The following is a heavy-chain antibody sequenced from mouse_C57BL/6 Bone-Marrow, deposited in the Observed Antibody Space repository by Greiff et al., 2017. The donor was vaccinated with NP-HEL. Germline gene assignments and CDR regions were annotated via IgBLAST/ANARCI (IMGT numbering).Heavy chain of an antibody. Sequence: QVQLQQPGAELVKPGASVKLSCKASGYTFTSYWMHWVKQRPGQGLEWIGMIHPNSGSTKYNEKFKSKATLTVDKSSSTAYMQLSSLTSEDSAVYYCARGKGGGFDYCGQGTTLTVSS. J-gene: IGHJ2*01. CDR1: GYTFTSYW. CDR2: IHPNSGST. V-gene: IGHV1-64*01. CDR3: ARGKGGGFDY. D-gene: IGHD1-1*02.